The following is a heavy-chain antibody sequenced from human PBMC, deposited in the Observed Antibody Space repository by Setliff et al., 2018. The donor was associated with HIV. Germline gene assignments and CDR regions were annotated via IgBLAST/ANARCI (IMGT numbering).Heavy chain of an antibody. J-gene: IGHJ6*03. V-gene: IGHV3-33*08. CDR3: ARDPGVPAAIAYYYYYYMDV. CDR1: GFTFSTYG. Sequence: GGSLRLSCAASGFTFSTYGMHWVRQAPGTGLEGVAVIWYDGSNKYYADSVKGRFTISRDNSKNTLYLQMNSLRAEDTAVYYCARDPGVPAAIAYYYYYYMDVWGKGTTVTVSS. D-gene: IGHD2-2*01. CDR2: IWYDGSNK.